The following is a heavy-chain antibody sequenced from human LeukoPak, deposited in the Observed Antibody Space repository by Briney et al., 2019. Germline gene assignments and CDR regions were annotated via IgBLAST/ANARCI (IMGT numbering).Heavy chain of an antibody. CDR3: ARADSSDNSDSIGYLDP. CDR2: INSKSGDT. J-gene: IGHJ5*02. D-gene: IGHD3-22*01. V-gene: IGHV1-2*02. CDR1: GYSLKDYF. Sequence: GASVKVSCKASGYSLKDYFIHWVRQAPGQGPEWLGWINSKSGDTDYGQQFRGRINMTRDMAISTIYLELHSLRVDDTAIYYCARADSSDNSDSIGYLDPWGQGSLVTVSS.